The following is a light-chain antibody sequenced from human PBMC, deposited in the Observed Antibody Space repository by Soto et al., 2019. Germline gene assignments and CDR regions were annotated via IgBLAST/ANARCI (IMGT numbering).Light chain of an antibody. CDR1: QGFSSF. J-gene: IGKJ1*01. Sequence: AIRMTQSPSSFSGSTGDRVIITCRASQGFSSFLFGFSKNQGKPLSSTLQSGVPSRFSGSGSGTDFTLTISCLQSEGFATYFCQQYYSIFRTFGQGTKVEIK. V-gene: IGKV1-8*01. CDR3: QQYYSIFRT.